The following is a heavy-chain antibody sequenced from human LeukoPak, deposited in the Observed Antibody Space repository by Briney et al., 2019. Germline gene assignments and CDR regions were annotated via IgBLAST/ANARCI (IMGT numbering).Heavy chain of an antibody. Sequence: PSETLSLTCAVSGGSISSSNWWSWVRQPPGKGLEWIGEIYHSGSTYYNPSLKSRVTISVDTSKNQFSLKLSPVTAADTAVYYCARTRYYYNSRSYGAPYYFDYWGQGTLVTVSS. CDR1: GGSISSSNW. J-gene: IGHJ4*02. V-gene: IGHV4-4*02. D-gene: IGHD3-10*01. CDR3: ARTRYYYNSRSYGAPYYFDY. CDR2: IYHSGST.